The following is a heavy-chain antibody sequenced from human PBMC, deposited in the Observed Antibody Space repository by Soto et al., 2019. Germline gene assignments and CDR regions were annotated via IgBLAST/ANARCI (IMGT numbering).Heavy chain of an antibody. D-gene: IGHD2-15*01. Sequence: ASVKVSRKASGYTYTSYYMHWGRQAPGQGLEWMGIINPSGGSTSYAQKFQGRVTMTRDTSTSTVYMELSSLRSEDTAVYYCARDRLGGYCSGGSCPLHAFDIWGQGTMVTVSS. V-gene: IGHV1-46*03. CDR1: GYTYTSYY. CDR2: INPSGGST. J-gene: IGHJ3*02. CDR3: ARDRLGGYCSGGSCPLHAFDI.